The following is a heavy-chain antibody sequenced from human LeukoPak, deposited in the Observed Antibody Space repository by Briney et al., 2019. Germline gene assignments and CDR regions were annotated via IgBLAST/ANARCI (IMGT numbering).Heavy chain of an antibody. J-gene: IGHJ5*02. CDR3: ARDLTRVSRGVLVHRFDP. D-gene: IGHD3-10*01. Sequence: SETLSLTCTVSGGSISSYYWSWIRQPPGKGLEWIGYIYYSGSTNYNPSLKSRVTISVDTSKNQFSLKLSSVTAADTAVYYCARDLTRVSRGVLVHRFDPWGQGTLVTVSS. CDR1: GGSISSYY. CDR2: IYYSGST. V-gene: IGHV4-59*01.